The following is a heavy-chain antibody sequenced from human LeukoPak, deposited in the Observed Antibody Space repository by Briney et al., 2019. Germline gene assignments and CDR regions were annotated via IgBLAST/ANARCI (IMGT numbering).Heavy chain of an antibody. V-gene: IGHV3-48*03. CDR3: ARENGGYVNFDY. D-gene: IGHD5-12*01. CDR2: ISSSGSTI. CDR1: GFTFGDYA. J-gene: IGHJ4*02. Sequence: GGSLRLSCTASGFTFGDYAMSWVRQAPGKGLEWVSYISSSGSTIYYADSVKGRFTISRDNAKNSLYLQMNSLRAEDTAVYYCARENGGYVNFDYWGQGTLVTVSS.